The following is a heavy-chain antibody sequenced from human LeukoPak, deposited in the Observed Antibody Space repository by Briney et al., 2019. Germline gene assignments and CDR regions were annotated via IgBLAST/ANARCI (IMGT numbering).Heavy chain of an antibody. V-gene: IGHV4-39*01. J-gene: IGHJ4*02. Sequence: SETLSLTCTVSGGSISSSSYYWGWIRQPPGKGLEWIGSIYYSGSTYYNPSLKSRVTISVDTSKNQFSLKLSSVTAADTAVYYCARYLLWFGELAYYFDYWGQGTLVNVSS. CDR1: GGSISSSSYY. CDR2: IYYSGST. D-gene: IGHD3-10*01. CDR3: ARYLLWFGELAYYFDY.